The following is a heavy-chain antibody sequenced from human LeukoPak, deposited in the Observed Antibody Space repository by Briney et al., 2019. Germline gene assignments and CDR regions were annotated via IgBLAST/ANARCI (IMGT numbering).Heavy chain of an antibody. Sequence: SETLSLTCTVSGGSISSYYWSWIRQPPGKGLEWIGYIYYSGSTNYNPSLKSRVTISVDTSKNQFSLKLSSVTAADTAVYYCARGATMIVVVTSHFDAFDIWGQGTMVTVSS. D-gene: IGHD3-22*01. CDR1: GGSISSYY. V-gene: IGHV4-59*01. CDR3: ARGATMIVVVTSHFDAFDI. J-gene: IGHJ3*02. CDR2: IYYSGST.